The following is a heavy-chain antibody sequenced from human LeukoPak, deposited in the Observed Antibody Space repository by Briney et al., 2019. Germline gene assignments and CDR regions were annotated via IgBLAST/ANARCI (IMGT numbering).Heavy chain of an antibody. Sequence: SETLSLTCTVSGYSISSGYYWAWIRQPPGKGLEWIGSIYHRGNTYYNPSLKSRVTMSVDTSKNQFSLNLSSVTAGDTAVYYCARNGPVLLWFGREMGMDVWGKGTTVTISS. CDR3: ARNGPVLLWFGREMGMDV. J-gene: IGHJ6*03. V-gene: IGHV4-38-2*02. CDR1: GYSISSGYY. D-gene: IGHD3-10*01. CDR2: IYHRGNT.